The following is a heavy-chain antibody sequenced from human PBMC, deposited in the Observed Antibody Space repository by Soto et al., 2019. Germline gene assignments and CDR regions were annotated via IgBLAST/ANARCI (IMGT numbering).Heavy chain of an antibody. V-gene: IGHV1-18*01. CDR1: VYTFTSYG. J-gene: IGHJ3*02. CDR2: ISAYNGNT. Sequence: GASVKVSCKASVYTFTSYGISWVRQAPGQGLEWMGWISAYNGNTNYAQKLQGRVTMTTDTSTSTAYMELRSLRSDDTAVYYRARDILDIVVVPAATDAFDIWGQGTMVTVSS. CDR3: ARDILDIVVVPAATDAFDI. D-gene: IGHD2-2*03.